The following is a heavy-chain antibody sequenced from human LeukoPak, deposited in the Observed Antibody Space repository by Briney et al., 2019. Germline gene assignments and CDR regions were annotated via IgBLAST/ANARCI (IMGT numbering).Heavy chain of an antibody. Sequence: SETLSLTCTVSGGSISSYYWSWIRQPPGKGLEWIGYIYYSGSTNYNPSLKSRVTISVDTSKNQFSLKLSSVTAADTAVYYCARDKGRGAFYYGMDVWGKGTTVTISS. CDR3: ARDKGRGAFYYGMDV. D-gene: IGHD3-10*01. CDR1: GGSISSYY. J-gene: IGHJ6*04. V-gene: IGHV4-59*01. CDR2: IYYSGST.